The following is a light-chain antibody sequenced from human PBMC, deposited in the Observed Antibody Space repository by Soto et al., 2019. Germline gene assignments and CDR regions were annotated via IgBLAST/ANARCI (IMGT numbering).Light chain of an antibody. CDR1: SSDVGSYNL. V-gene: IGLV2-14*02. CDR3: SAYAGSNTFV. CDR2: EGS. J-gene: IGLJ1*01. Sequence: QSALTQPASVSGSPGQSITISCTGTSSDVGSYNLVSWYQQHPGKAPKLMIYEGSKRPSGVSNRFSGSKSGNTASLTVSGLQADDEAEYYCSAYAGSNTFVFGTGTKLTVL.